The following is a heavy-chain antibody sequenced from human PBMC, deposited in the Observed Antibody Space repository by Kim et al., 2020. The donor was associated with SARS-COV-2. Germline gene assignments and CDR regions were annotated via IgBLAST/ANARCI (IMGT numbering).Heavy chain of an antibody. V-gene: IGHV1-69*01. Sequence: FQGRGTITADESTSTAYMELSSLRSEDTAVYYCAREGGIAAAGTRGIFDYWGQGTLVTVSS. J-gene: IGHJ4*02. CDR3: AREGGIAAAGTRGIFDY. D-gene: IGHD6-13*01.